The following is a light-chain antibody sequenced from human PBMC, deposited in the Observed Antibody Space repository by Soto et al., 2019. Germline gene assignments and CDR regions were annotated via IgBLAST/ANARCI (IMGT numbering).Light chain of an antibody. CDR3: QQYSSSPLT. J-gene: IGKJ4*01. Sequence: IVLTHSPGTLSLSPWERATLSCRASQSVRSSHLAWYQQMPGQAPRLLIYGASNRATGIPDRFSGSGSGTDFTLTINILEPEDFAVYYCQQYSSSPLTFGGGTKVDIK. CDR1: QSVRSSH. CDR2: GAS. V-gene: IGKV3-20*01.